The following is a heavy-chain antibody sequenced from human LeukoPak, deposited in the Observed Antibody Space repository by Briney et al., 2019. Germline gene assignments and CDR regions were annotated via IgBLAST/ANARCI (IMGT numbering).Heavy chain of an antibody. CDR1: GFPFSSYS. CDR3: ARDRSMITFGGVIVNPIDY. J-gene: IGHJ4*02. Sequence: GGSLSLSFAASGFPFSSYSMNWVRPAPGKGLEWVSSIIISSSYIYYADSVKGRFTISRDNAKNSLYLQMNSLRAEDTAVYYCARDRSMITFGGVIVNPIDYWGQGTLVTVSS. CDR2: IIISSSYI. D-gene: IGHD3-16*02. V-gene: IGHV3-21*01.